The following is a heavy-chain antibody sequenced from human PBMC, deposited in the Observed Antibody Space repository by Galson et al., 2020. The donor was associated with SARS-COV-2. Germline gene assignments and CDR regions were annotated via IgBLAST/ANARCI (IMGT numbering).Heavy chain of an antibody. J-gene: IGHJ2*01. CDR2: ISVSNGNT. V-gene: IGHV1-18*01. Sequence: ASVKVSCTASGYTFNRYGISWVRQAPGQGLEWIGWISVSNGNTHYVQKLQGRVTMTPDTSTRTAFMELRSLRSDDAAVYYCARSGRGTYRYFDLWGRGTLVTVSS. D-gene: IGHD3-16*01. CDR3: ARSGRGTYRYFDL. CDR1: GYTFNRYG.